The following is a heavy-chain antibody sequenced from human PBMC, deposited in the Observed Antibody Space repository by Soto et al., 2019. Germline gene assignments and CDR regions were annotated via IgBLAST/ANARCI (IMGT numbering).Heavy chain of an antibody. CDR2: ISGSGGST. CDR3: ARRSSGWYFDS. Sequence: EVQLLESGGGLVQPGGSLRLSCAASGFTFSSYAMSWVRQAPGKGLEWVSAISGSGGSTYYADSVKGRFTISRDNSKNALYLQMNSLRAEDTAVDYCARRSSGWYFDSWGQGTLVTVSS. V-gene: IGHV3-23*01. J-gene: IGHJ4*02. D-gene: IGHD6-19*01. CDR1: GFTFSSYA.